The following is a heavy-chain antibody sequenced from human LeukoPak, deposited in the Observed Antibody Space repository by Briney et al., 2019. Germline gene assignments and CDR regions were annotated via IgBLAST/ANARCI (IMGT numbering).Heavy chain of an antibody. Sequence: SETLSLTCAVYGGSFSGYYWSWIRQPPGKGLEWIGEINHSGSTNYNPSLKSRVTISVDTSKNQFSLKLSSVTAADTAVYYCARGRVYSGYDLVWFDPWGQGTLVTVSS. V-gene: IGHV4-34*01. CDR2: INHSGST. CDR3: ARGRVYSGYDLVWFDP. J-gene: IGHJ5*02. CDR1: GGSFSGYY. D-gene: IGHD5-12*01.